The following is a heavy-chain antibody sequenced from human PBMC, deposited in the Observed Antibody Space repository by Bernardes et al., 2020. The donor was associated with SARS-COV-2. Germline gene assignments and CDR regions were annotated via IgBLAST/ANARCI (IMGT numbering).Heavy chain of an antibody. CDR3: ARDGAIHAFDI. V-gene: IGHV3-33*01. Sequence: GGSLRLSCAASGFSFSSYTMHWVRQAPGKGLEWAALIWYDGSNKYYGDSVKGRFTISRDNSKKTLYLEMNSLRAEDTAVYYCARDGAIHAFDIWGQGTMVTVSS. D-gene: IGHD3-16*01. J-gene: IGHJ3*02. CDR1: GFSFSSYT. CDR2: IWYDGSNK.